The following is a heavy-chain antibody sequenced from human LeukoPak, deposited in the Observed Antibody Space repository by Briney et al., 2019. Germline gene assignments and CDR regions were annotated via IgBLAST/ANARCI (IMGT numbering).Heavy chain of an antibody. Sequence: ASVNVSCKTSGYTLRNSGMNWVRQAPGQGLEWLAWISGYNGNINYVETLRDRVTMPIDTSTSTVYMELTSLTSDDTAVYYCARDSGGYQVGNWFDPRGQGTLVTVSS. J-gene: IGHJ5*02. D-gene: IGHD6-25*01. CDR3: ARDSGGYQVGNWFDP. V-gene: IGHV1-18*01. CDR1: GYTLRNSG. CDR2: ISGYNGNI.